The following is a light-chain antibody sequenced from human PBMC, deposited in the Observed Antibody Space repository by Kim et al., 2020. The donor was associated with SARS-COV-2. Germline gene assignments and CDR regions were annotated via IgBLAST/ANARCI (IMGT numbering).Light chain of an antibody. CDR2: GNT. V-gene: IGLV1-40*01. Sequence: QSVLTQPPSVSGAPGQRVTISCTGSSSNIGAGYDVHWYQHLPGTAPKLLIYGNTNRPSGVPDRFSGSKSGTSASLAITGLQAEDEADYYCQSYDTSLSAYVVFGGGTQLTVL. CDR3: QSYDTSLSAYVV. CDR1: SSNIGAGYD. J-gene: IGLJ2*01.